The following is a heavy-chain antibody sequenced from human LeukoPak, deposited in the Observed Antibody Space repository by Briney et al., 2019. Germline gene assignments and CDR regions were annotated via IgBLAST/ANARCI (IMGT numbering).Heavy chain of an antibody. CDR3: ARGNGYNAYYFDY. Sequence: PGRSLRLSCAASGFIFSSYAMHRVRQAPGKGLEWVVVISYDGSTKYYADSVKGRFTISRDNSKNTLYLQMSSLRGEDTAVYYCARGNGYNAYYFDYWGQGTLVTASS. V-gene: IGHV3-30*04. J-gene: IGHJ4*02. CDR2: ISYDGSTK. CDR1: GFIFSSYA. D-gene: IGHD5-24*01.